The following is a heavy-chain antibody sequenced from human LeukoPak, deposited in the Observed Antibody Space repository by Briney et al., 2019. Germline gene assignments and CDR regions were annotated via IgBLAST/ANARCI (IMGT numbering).Heavy chain of an antibody. J-gene: IGHJ5*02. Sequence: GGSLRLSCSAPGFTFSSYCMNWVRQAPGKGLEWVANIEQHGNEKYYMDSVKGRSTISRDNAKNSLYLEMNSLRAEDTAVYYCAGGDYYGSGSARRHWFDPWGQGTLVTVSS. CDR3: AGGDYYGSGSARRHWFDP. D-gene: IGHD3-10*01. CDR1: GFTFSSYC. CDR2: IEQHGNEK. V-gene: IGHV3-7*04.